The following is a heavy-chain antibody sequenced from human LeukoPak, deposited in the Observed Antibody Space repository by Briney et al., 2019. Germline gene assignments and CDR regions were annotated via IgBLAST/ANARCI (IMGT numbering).Heavy chain of an antibody. CDR2: ISEDGDND. Sequence: PGSSLRLSCSVSGFTFKAFRMHWVRQAPGKGLEWVAFISEDGDNDSYADSVKGRFTISRDNYENTLHLQMNSLRSEDTAVYYCAGVSRYRPNWGQGTLVTVSS. CDR1: GFTFKAFR. J-gene: IGHJ4*02. D-gene: IGHD3-16*02. CDR3: AGVSRYRPN. V-gene: IGHV3-30*03.